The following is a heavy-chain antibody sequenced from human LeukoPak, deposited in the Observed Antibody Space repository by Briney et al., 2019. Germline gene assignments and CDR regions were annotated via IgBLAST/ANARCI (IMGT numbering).Heavy chain of an antibody. J-gene: IGHJ4*02. Sequence: GRSLRLSCAASGFTFDDHAMHWVRQAPGKGLEWVSGLSWNSGSIDYADSVKGRFTISRDNAKNSLYLQMNSLRAEDTAVYYCARGLSGSYFDNGFDYWGQGTLVTVSS. CDR1: GFTFDDHA. CDR3: ARGLSGSYFDNGFDY. V-gene: IGHV3-9*01. CDR2: LSWNSGSI. D-gene: IGHD1-26*01.